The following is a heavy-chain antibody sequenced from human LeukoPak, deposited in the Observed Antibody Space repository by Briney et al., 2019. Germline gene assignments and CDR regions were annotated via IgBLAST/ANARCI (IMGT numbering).Heavy chain of an antibody. Sequence: SETLSLTCTVSGGSISSGSYYWSWIRQPAGKGLEWIGRIYTSGSTNYNPSLKSRVTISVDTSKNQFSLKLSSVTAADTAVYYCARRSGYCSSIRCQRNNWFDPWGQGTLVTVSS. J-gene: IGHJ5*02. CDR2: IYTSGST. V-gene: IGHV4-61*02. CDR1: GGSISSGSYY. D-gene: IGHD2-2*01. CDR3: ARRSGYCSSIRCQRNNWFDP.